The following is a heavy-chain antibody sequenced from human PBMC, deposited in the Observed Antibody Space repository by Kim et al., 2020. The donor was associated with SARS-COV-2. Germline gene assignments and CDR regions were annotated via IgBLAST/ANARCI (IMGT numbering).Heavy chain of an antibody. J-gene: IGHJ4*02. D-gene: IGHD5-12*01. CDR3: ARGLGGYDYFDY. CDR2: K. V-gene: IGHV3-30*01. Sequence: KYYADSGKGRFTISRENSKNMLYLQMNSLRAEDTAVYYCARGLGGYDYFDYWGQGPLVTVSS.